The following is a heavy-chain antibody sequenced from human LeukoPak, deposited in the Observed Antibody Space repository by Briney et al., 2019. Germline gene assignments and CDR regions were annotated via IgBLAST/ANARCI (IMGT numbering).Heavy chain of an antibody. CDR2: INPNSGGT. D-gene: IGHD4-17*01. CDR1: GYTFTGYY. J-gene: IGHJ5*02. CDR3: ARGDGDYHWSGFDP. Sequence: ASVKVSCKASGYTFTGYYMHWVRQAPGQGLEWMGWINPNSGGTNYAQKFQGWVTMTRDTSISTAYMELSRLRSDDTAVYYCARGDGDYHWSGFDPWGQGNLVTVSS. V-gene: IGHV1-2*04.